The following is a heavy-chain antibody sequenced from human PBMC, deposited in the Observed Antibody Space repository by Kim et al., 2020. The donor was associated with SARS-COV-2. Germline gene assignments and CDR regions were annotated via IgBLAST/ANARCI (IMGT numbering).Heavy chain of an antibody. Sequence: MSRVTISVDTSKNQFSLKLSSVTAADTAVYYCARVGGDPTNFDWFNAFDIWGQGTMVTVSS. V-gene: IGHV4-34*01. CDR3: ARVGGDPTNFDWFNAFDI. J-gene: IGHJ3*02. D-gene: IGHD3-9*01.